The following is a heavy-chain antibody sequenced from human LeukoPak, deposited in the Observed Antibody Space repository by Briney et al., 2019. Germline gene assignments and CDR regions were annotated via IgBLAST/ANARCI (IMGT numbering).Heavy chain of an antibody. CDR1: GGSISSYY. CDR3: ARGFWGFLHYYYYYMDV. V-gene: IGHV4-59*12. CDR2: IYYSGST. J-gene: IGHJ6*03. Sequence: PSETLSLTCTVSGGSISSYYWSWIRQPPGKGLEWIGYIYYSGSTNYNPSLKSRVTISVDTSKNQFSLKLSSVTAADTAVYYCARGFWGFLHYYYYYMDVWGKGTTVTVSS. D-gene: IGHD3-16*01.